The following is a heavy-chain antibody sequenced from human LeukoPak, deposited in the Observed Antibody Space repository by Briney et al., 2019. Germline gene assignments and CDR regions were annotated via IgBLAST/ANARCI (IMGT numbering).Heavy chain of an antibody. CDR3: ARDPGYSSGWSPHFDY. CDR2: IYYSGST. Sequence: SQTLSLTCTVSGGSISSGDYYWSWIRQPPGKGLEWIGYIYYSGSTNYNPSLKSRVTISVDTSKNQFSLKLSSVTAADTAVYYCARDPGYSSGWSPHFDYWGQGTLVTVSS. V-gene: IGHV4-61*08. D-gene: IGHD6-19*01. CDR1: GGSISSGDYY. J-gene: IGHJ4*02.